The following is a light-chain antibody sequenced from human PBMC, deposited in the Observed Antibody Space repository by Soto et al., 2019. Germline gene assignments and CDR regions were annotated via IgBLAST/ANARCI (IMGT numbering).Light chain of an antibody. CDR2: GNS. Sequence: QSVLTQPPSVSGAPGQRVTISCTGSSSDIGAGYDVHWYQQFPGTAPKLLIYGNSNRPSGVPERFSGSKSGTSASLAITGLQAEDEADYYCQSHHNSLSAHVVFGGGTKLTVL. J-gene: IGLJ2*01. CDR1: SSDIGAGYD. V-gene: IGLV1-40*01. CDR3: QSHHNSLSAHVV.